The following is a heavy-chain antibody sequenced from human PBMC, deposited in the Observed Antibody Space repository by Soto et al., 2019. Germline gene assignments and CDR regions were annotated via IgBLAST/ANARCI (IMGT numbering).Heavy chain of an antibody. V-gene: IGHV1-69*13. J-gene: IGHJ4*02. CDR2: IIPIFGTA. CDR3: ATGSDGDFWSGYFQFDY. CDR1: GGTFSSYA. D-gene: IGHD3-3*01. Sequence: ASVKVSCKASGGTFSSYAISWVRQAPGQGLEWMGGIIPIFGTANYAQKFQGRVTMTADASTDTAYMELRSLRSEDTAVYYCATGSDGDFWSGYFQFDYWGQG.